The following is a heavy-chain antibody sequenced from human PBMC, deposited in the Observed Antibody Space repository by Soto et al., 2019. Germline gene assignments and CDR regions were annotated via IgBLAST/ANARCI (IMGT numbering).Heavy chain of an antibody. CDR2: INHSGST. CDR1: GGSFSGYY. V-gene: IGHV4-34*01. J-gene: IGHJ4*02. CDR3: AADQLLFGYYFDY. D-gene: IGHD2-2*01. Sequence: SETLSLTCAVYGGSFSGYYWSWIRQPPGKGLEWIGEINHSGSTNYNPSLKSRVTISVDTSKNQFSLKLSSLRSEDTAVYYCAADQLLFGYYFDYWGQGTLVTVS.